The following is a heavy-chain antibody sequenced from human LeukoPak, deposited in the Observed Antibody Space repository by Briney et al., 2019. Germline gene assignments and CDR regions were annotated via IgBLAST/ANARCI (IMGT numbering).Heavy chain of an antibody. CDR1: RFTFSSYW. CDR2: IKEDGSEI. D-gene: IGHD6-25*01. Sequence: GGSLRLSCVGSRFTFSSYWMSWVRQAPGKGLEWEANIKEDGSEIYYVASVKGRLTISRDNARNSLYLKMNSLRAEDTAVYYCARDGTPIHSSGWVYMDVWGKGTTVTISS. J-gene: IGHJ6*04. V-gene: IGHV3-7*01. CDR3: ARDGTPIHSSGWVYMDV.